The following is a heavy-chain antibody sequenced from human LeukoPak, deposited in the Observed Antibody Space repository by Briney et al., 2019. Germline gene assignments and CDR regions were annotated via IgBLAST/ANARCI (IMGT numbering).Heavy chain of an antibody. Sequence: PGGSLRLSCAASGFTFSSYGMHWVRQAPGKGLEWVGFIRSKAYGGTTEYAASVKGRFTISRDDSKSIAYLQMNSLKTEDTAVYYCTRIGCSSTSCYKGNRRAFDIWGQGTMVTVSS. CDR3: TRIGCSSTSCYKGNRRAFDI. CDR1: GFTFSSYG. D-gene: IGHD2-2*02. V-gene: IGHV3-49*04. CDR2: IRSKAYGGTT. J-gene: IGHJ3*02.